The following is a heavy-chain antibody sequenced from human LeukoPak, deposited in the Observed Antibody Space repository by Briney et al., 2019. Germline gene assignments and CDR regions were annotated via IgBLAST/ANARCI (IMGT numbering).Heavy chain of an antibody. D-gene: IGHD6-13*01. CDR3: ARTSSSWLFYFDY. V-gene: IGHV1-2*02. CDR1: GYTFTGYY. CDR2: INPNSGGT. J-gene: IGHJ4*02. Sequence: ASVKVSCKASGYTFTGYYMHWVRQAPGQGHEWMGWINPNSGGTNYAQKFQGRVTMTRDTSISTAYMELSRLRSDDTAVYYCARTSSSWLFYFDYWGQGTLVTVSS.